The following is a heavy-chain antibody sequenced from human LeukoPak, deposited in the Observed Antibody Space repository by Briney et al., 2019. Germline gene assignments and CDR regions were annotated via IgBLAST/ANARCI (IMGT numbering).Heavy chain of an antibody. D-gene: IGHD3-16*01. CDR2: IYYSGST. Sequence: SETLSLTCTVSGYSISSGYYWGWIRQPPGKGLEWIGSIYYSGSTYYNPSLKSRVTISVDTSKNQFSLKLSSVTAADTAVYYCARGNMITFGGVNMDVWGKGTTVTVSS. V-gene: IGHV4-38-2*02. J-gene: IGHJ6*03. CDR1: GYSISSGYY. CDR3: ARGNMITFGGVNMDV.